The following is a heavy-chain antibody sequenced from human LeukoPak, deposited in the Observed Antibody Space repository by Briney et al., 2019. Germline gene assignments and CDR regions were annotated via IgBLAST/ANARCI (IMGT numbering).Heavy chain of an antibody. CDR3: AKNYMDV. CDR1: GFTFSSYS. J-gene: IGHJ6*03. Sequence: PGGSLRLSCAASGFTFSSYSMNWVRQAPGKGLEWVSYISSSSTIYYADSVKGRFTISRDNARNSLYLQMNSLRAEDTAVYYCAKNYMDVWGKGTTVTVSS. V-gene: IGHV3-48*04. CDR2: ISSSSTI.